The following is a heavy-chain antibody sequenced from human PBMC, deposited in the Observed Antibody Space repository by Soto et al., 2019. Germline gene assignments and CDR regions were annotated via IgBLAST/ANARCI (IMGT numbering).Heavy chain of an antibody. CDR2: ISNDGSDK. V-gene: IGHV3-30*18. J-gene: IGHJ3*01. CDR3: AKDQGIAASHGID. D-gene: IGHD6-13*01. Sequence: QVQLVESGGGVVQPGRSLRLSCAASGFTFNNYGMHWVRQAPGKGREWVATISNDGSDKYYADSVKGRLTISRDNSKNTVYLQMNSLRAEDTAVYYCAKDQGIAASHGIDWGQGTMVTVSS. CDR1: GFTFNNYG.